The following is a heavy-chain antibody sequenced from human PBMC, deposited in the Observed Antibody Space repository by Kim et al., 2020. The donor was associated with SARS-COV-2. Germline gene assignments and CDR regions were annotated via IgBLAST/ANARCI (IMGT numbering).Heavy chain of an antibody. CDR1: GVSVSSRSYF. Sequence: SETLSLTCAVSGVSVSSRSYFWSWIRQHSEKGLEWIGYIYDSGRTYYNPSLQSRATLSVDTSQNQFSLQLTSVTAADTAVYYCARDDHGDYIIDLGG. V-gene: IGHV4-31*02. J-gene: IGHJ3*01. CDR2: IYDSGRT. D-gene: IGHD4-17*01. CDR3: ARDDHGDYIIDL.